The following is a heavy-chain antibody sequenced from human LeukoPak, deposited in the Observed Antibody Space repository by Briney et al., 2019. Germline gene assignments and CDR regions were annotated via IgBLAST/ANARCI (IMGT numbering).Heavy chain of an antibody. V-gene: IGHV1-69*05. Sequence: SVKVSCKASGGTFSSYAISWVRQAPGQGLEWMGGIIPIFGTANYAQKFQGRVTITTDESTSTAYMELSSLGSEDTAVHYCARDLNTGTRYNWFDPWGQGTLVTVSS. CDR3: ARDLNTGTRYNWFDP. CDR2: IIPIFGTA. D-gene: IGHD1-7*01. J-gene: IGHJ5*02. CDR1: GGTFSSYA.